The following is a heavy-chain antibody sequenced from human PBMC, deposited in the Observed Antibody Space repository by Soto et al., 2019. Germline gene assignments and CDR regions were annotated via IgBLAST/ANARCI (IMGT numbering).Heavy chain of an antibody. V-gene: IGHV3-48*03. Sequence: EVQLVESGGGVVQPGGSLRLSCVASAFTFSEYEINWVRQAPGKGLEWISYISSSGSAVYYADSVKGRFTISRDNAKNSVFLHVNSLRAEDASVYYCARFKSYTSAWSYWGQGTLVTVSS. D-gene: IGHD6-13*01. CDR2: ISSSGSAV. CDR1: AFTFSEYE. CDR3: ARFKSYTSAWSY. J-gene: IGHJ4*02.